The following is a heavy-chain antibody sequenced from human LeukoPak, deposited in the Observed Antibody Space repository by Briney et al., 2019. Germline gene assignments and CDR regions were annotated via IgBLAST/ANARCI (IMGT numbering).Heavy chain of an antibody. Sequence: GGSLRLSCAASGFTFSSSWMSWVRQAPGKGLEWIADITISGHTKNYADSVKGRFTISRDSARTSLYLQMNSLRVEDTGVYFCARGDPHADLSGQGTLVTVSS. V-gene: IGHV3-48*04. CDR1: GFTFSSSW. CDR2: ITISGHTK. CDR3: ARGDPHADL. J-gene: IGHJ5*02.